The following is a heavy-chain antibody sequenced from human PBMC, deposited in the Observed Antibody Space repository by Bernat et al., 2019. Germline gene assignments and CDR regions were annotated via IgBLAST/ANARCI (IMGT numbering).Heavy chain of an antibody. CDR3: ARGSDVVVAAEFAFDI. D-gene: IGHD2-15*01. J-gene: IGHJ3*02. V-gene: IGHV3-30-3*01. Sequence: QVQLVESGGGVVQPGRSLRLSCAASGFTFSSYAMHWVRQAPGKGLEWGAVISYDGSNKYCADSMKGRFTISRDNSKNTLYLQMNSLRAEDTAVYYCARGSDVVVAAEFAFDIWGQGTMVTVSS. CDR2: ISYDGSNK. CDR1: GFTFSSYA.